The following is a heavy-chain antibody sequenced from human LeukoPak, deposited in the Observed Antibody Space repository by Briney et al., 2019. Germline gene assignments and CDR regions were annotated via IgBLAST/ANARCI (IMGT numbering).Heavy chain of an antibody. D-gene: IGHD3-22*01. CDR1: GFTFSSYS. V-gene: IGHV3-48*01. Sequence: GGSLRLSCAASGFTFSSYSMNWVRQAPGKGLEWVSYISSSSSTIYYADSVKGRFTISRDNAKNSLYLQMNSLRAEDTAVYYCATGEQGYYYDSSWWGQGTLVTVSS. CDR3: ATGEQGYYYDSSW. J-gene: IGHJ4*02. CDR2: ISSSSSTI.